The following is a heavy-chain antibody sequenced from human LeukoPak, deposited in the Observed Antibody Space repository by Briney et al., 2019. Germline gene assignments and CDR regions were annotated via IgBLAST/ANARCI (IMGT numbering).Heavy chain of an antibody. D-gene: IGHD2-2*01. CDR2: IIPIFGTA. J-gene: IGHJ6*03. CDR3: ARDSVVVPAAIVEDYYYYYYMDV. Sequence: GSSVKVSCKASGGTFSSYVISWVRQAPGQGLEWMGGIIPIFGTANYAQKFQGRVTITTDESTSTAYMELSSLRSEDTAVYYCARDSVVVPAAIVEDYYYYYYMDVWGKGTTVTVSS. CDR1: GGTFSSYV. V-gene: IGHV1-69*05.